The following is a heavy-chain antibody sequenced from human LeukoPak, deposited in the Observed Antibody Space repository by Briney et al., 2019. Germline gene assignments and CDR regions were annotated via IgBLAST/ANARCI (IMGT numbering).Heavy chain of an antibody. CDR2: NSSGSTK. CDR1: GFTFSSYE. J-gene: IGHJ4*02. V-gene: IGHV3-48*03. CDR3: ARAFGSGSYSF. Sequence: GGSLRLSCAASGFTFSSYEMNWVRRAPGEGREWFNSSGSTKYYANSVKGRITTSRDNAKKSMYLQMNSLRAEDTAVYYCARAFGSGSYSFWGQGTLVSVSS. D-gene: IGHD3-10*01.